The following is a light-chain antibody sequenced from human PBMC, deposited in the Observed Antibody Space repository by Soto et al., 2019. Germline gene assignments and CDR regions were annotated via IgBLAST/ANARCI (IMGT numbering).Light chain of an antibody. CDR1: SSDVGGYNY. CDR3: SSYAPSDVV. V-gene: IGLV2-14*01. Sequence: QSALTQPASVSGSPGQSITISCTGTSSDVGGYNYVSWYQQNPGKAPKLMIYEVSNRPSGVSNRFSGSKSGNTASLTVSGLQAADEAYYFCSSYAPSDVVFGGGTKLTVL. J-gene: IGLJ2*01. CDR2: EVS.